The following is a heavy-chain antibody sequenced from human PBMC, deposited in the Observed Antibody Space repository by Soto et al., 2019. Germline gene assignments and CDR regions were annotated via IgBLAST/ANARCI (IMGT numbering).Heavy chain of an antibody. J-gene: IGHJ5*02. CDR3: AREQFTFFGVVNAA. D-gene: IGHD3-3*01. CDR2: ISPSNGNT. CDR1: GYAFRDYG. Sequence: QVQLVQSGPEVKKPGDSVKVSCKASGYAFRDYGISWVRQAPGQGLEYMGWISPSNGNTNYAPSFQDRVTMTTDTSTTTVLMDLGNLRSNDTPVYFCAREQFTFFGVVNAAWGQGPLVTVSS. V-gene: IGHV1-18*01.